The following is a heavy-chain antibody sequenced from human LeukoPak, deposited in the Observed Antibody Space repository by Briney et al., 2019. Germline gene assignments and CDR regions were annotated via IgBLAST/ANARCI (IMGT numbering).Heavy chain of an antibody. CDR1: RFTFSTYS. Sequence: GGSLRLSCAASRFTFSTYSMNWVRPAPGKGLEWVSSIDSTSTYIYYADSVKGRFTISRGNAKNSLYLQMDSLRAEDTAVYYCARDSLVGSTTPVFDYWGQGTPVTVSS. CDR3: ARDSLVGSTTPVFDY. D-gene: IGHD1-26*01. V-gene: IGHV3-21*04. J-gene: IGHJ4*02. CDR2: IDSTSTYI.